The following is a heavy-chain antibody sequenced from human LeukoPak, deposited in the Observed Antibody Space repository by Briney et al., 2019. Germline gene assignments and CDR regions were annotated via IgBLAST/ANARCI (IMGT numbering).Heavy chain of an antibody. J-gene: IGHJ5*02. CDR2: IYYSGST. D-gene: IGHD6-6*01. V-gene: IGHV4-59*01. CDR3: ARAGGIAARPVNWFDP. CDR1: GGSISSYY. Sequence: SETLSLTCTVSGGSISSYYWSWIRQPPGKGLEWIGYIYYSGSTNYNPSLKSRVTISVDTSKNQFSLKLSSVTAADTAVYYCARAGGIAARPVNWFDPWGQGTLVTVSS.